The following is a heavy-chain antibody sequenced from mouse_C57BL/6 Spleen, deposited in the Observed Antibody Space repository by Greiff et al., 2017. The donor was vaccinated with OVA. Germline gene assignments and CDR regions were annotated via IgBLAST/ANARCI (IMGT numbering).Heavy chain of an antibody. CDR2: IYPGDGDT. J-gene: IGHJ4*01. CDR1: GYAFSSYW. CDR3: AREMLMDY. Sequence: VKLQESGAELVKPGASVKISCKASGYAFSSYWLNGVKQRPGKGLEWIGQIYPGDGDTNYNGKFKGKATLTADKSSSTAYMQLSSLTSEDSAVYFCAREMLMDYWGQGTSVTVSS. V-gene: IGHV1-80*01.